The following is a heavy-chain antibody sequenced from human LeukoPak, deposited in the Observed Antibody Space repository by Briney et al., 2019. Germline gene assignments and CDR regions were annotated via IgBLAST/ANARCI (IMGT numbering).Heavy chain of an antibody. CDR3: ARHVPPPVNGMDY. Sequence: SEILSLTCTVSSGSISGDTSYWGWIRQPPGKGLEWIASVYYTGGTYYNPSLRSRVTISVDTSKNQFFLKIDSLTAADTAVYYCARHVPPPVNGMDYWGQGTLVAVSS. D-gene: IGHD2-8*01. CDR2: VYYTGGT. J-gene: IGHJ4*02. V-gene: IGHV4-39*01. CDR1: SGSISGDTSY.